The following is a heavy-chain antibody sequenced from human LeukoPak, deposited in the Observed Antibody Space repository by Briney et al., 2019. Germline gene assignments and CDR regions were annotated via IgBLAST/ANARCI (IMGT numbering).Heavy chain of an antibody. J-gene: IGHJ4*02. V-gene: IGHV3-48*02. CDR2: ISSSSSTT. CDR1: GFTFSSFS. Sequence: GGSLRLSCAASGFTFSSFSMKWVRQAPGKGLEGGSYISSSSSTTYYADPVKGRFTISRDNAKNSVFLQMNILRDEDTAVSYCARDSGDYGEYFDYWGQGTLVTVSS. CDR3: ARDSGDYGEYFDY. D-gene: IGHD4-17*01.